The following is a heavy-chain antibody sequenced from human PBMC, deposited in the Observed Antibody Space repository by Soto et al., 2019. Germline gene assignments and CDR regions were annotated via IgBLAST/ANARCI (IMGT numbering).Heavy chain of an antibody. CDR1: GGSFSIYA. Sequence: GASVKVSCKASGGSFSIYAISWVRKAPGQGLEWMGGIIPIFGTANYAQKFQGRVTITADESTSTAYMELSSLRSEDTAVYYCARAPYYYDSSGPFDYWGQGTLVTVSS. V-gene: IGHV1-69*13. D-gene: IGHD3-22*01. CDR2: IIPIFGTA. J-gene: IGHJ4*02. CDR3: ARAPYYYDSSGPFDY.